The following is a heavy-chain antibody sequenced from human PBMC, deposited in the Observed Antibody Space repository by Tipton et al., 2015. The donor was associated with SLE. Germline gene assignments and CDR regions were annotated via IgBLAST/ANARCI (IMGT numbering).Heavy chain of an antibody. V-gene: IGHV4-59*11. CDR1: GGSINTPY. J-gene: IGHJ5*02. CDR2: IYYTGTT. CDR3: AREAWRTGTTGPWLDP. D-gene: IGHD1-7*01. Sequence: LRLSCTVSGGSINTPYWSWFRHPPGKGLEWIGYIYYTGTTSYNPALRSRVTMSLDTSKNQVSLKLNSVTAADAAVYYCAREAWRTGTTGPWLDPWGRGILVTVSS.